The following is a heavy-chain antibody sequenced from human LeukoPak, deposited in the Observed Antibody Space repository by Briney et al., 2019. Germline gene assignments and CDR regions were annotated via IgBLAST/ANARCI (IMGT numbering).Heavy chain of an antibody. Sequence: ASVKVSCKASGYTFTSYYMHWVRQAPGQGLEWMGIINPSGGSTSYAQKFQGRVTMTRDTSTSTVYMELSSLRSEDTAVYYCAITNYDFWSGYYARGRDPDAFDIWGQGTMVTVSS. CDR3: AITNYDFWSGYYARGRDPDAFDI. V-gene: IGHV1-46*01. D-gene: IGHD3-3*01. J-gene: IGHJ3*02. CDR2: INPSGGST. CDR1: GYTFTSYY.